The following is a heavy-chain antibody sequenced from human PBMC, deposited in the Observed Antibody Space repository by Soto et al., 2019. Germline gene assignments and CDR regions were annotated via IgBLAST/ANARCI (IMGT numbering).Heavy chain of an antibody. D-gene: IGHD3-10*01. J-gene: IGHJ4*02. Sequence: QVQLQESGPGLVKPSGTLSLTCAVSGGSISSGNWWSWVRQPPGKGLEWIGEIYHSGSTNYNPSLRSRVTISVEKSKTPFARRLSSVTAADTAVYYCARVISPMAPSDYWGQGTLVTVSS. CDR2: IYHSGST. V-gene: IGHV4-4*02. CDR1: GGSISSGNW. CDR3: ARVISPMAPSDY.